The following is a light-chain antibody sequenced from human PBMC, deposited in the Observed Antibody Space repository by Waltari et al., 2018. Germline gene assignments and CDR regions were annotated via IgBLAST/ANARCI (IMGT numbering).Light chain of an antibody. CDR1: QSVLYSSNNKNY. CDR2: WAA. Sequence: DIVMTQSPDSLAVSLGERATINCKSSQSVLYSSNNKNYLAWYQQKPGQPPKLPLYWAATRESGVPDRFSGSGSGTDFTLTISSLQAEDVAVYYCQQYYSTSLTFGGGTKVEIK. J-gene: IGKJ4*01. CDR3: QQYYSTSLT. V-gene: IGKV4-1*01.